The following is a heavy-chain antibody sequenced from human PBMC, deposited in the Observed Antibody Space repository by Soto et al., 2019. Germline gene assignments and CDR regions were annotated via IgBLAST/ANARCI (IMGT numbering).Heavy chain of an antibody. J-gene: IGHJ4*02. CDR3: ARALDDYYDSSGYYCDY. Sequence: LSLTCAASGFTFSSYAMHWVRQAPGKGLEWVAVISYDGSNKYYADSVKGRFTISRDNSKNTLYLQMNSLRAEDTAVYYCARALDDYYDSSGYYCDYWGQGTLVTVSS. D-gene: IGHD3-22*01. CDR1: GFTFSSYA. CDR2: ISYDGSNK. V-gene: IGHV3-30-3*01.